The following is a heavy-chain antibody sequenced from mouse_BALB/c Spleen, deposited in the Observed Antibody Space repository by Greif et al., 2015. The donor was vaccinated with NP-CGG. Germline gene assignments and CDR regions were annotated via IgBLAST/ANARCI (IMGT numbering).Heavy chain of an antibody. Sequence: EVKLMESGAELVKPGASVKLSCTASGFNIKDTYMHWVKQRPEQGLEWIGRIDPADGNTKYDPKFQGKATITADTSSSTAYLQLSSLTSEDTAVYYCARYDYYGSSYFDVWGAGTTVTVSS. J-gene: IGHJ1*01. CDR2: IDPADGNT. V-gene: IGHV14-3*02. CDR1: GFNIKDTY. CDR3: ARYDYYGSSYFDV. D-gene: IGHD1-1*01.